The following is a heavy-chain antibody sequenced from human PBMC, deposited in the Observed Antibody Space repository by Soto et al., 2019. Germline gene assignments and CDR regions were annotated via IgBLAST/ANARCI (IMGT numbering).Heavy chain of an antibody. Sequence: EVQLLESGGGLVQPEGSLRLSCAASGFTFSSYAMSWVRQAPGKGLEWVSAISGSGGSTYYADSVKGRFTISRDNSKNTLYLQMNSLRAEDTAVYYCAKGRRGSGWVPIDYWGQGTLVTVSS. CDR2: ISGSGGST. CDR3: AKGRRGSGWVPIDY. CDR1: GFTFSSYA. D-gene: IGHD6-19*01. J-gene: IGHJ4*02. V-gene: IGHV3-23*01.